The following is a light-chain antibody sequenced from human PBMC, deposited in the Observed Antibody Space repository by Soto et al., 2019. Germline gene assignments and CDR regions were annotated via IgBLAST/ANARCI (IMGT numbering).Light chain of an antibody. CDR3: QQYGSSPWT. CDR1: QSVSSSY. V-gene: IGKV3D-20*01. Sequence: IVLTQSPATLSLSPGERATLSCGASQSVSSSYLVWYQQKPGLAPRLLIYDASSRATGIPDRFSGSGSGTDFTLTISRLEPEDFAVYYCQQYGSSPWTFGQGTKVEIK. J-gene: IGKJ1*01. CDR2: DAS.